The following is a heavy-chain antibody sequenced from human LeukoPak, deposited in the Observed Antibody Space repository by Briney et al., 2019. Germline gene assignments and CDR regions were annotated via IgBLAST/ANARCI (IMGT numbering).Heavy chain of an antibody. CDR1: GGTFSSYA. J-gene: IGHJ4*02. V-gene: IGHV1-69*04. Sequence: ASVKVSCKASGGTFSSYAISWVRQAPGQGLEWMGRIIPILGIANYAQKFQGRVTITADKSTSTAYMELSSLRSEDTAVYYCAGGAVAGIFVDYWGQGTLVTVSS. CDR2: IIPILGIA. CDR3: AGGAVAGIFVDY. D-gene: IGHD6-19*01.